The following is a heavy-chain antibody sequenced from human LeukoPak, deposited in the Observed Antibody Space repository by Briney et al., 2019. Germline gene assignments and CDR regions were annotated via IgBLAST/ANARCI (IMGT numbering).Heavy chain of an antibody. J-gene: IGHJ5*02. Sequence: SETLSLTCTVSGGSISSSSYYWGWIRQPPGKGLEWIGGIYYSGSTYYNPSLKSRVTISVDTSKNQFSLKLSSVTAADTAVYYCARITTYYDFWSGYYNSPNNWFDPWGQGTLVTVSS. CDR1: GGSISSSSYY. CDR3: ARITTYYDFWSGYYNSPNNWFDP. D-gene: IGHD3-3*01. V-gene: IGHV4-39*01. CDR2: IYYSGST.